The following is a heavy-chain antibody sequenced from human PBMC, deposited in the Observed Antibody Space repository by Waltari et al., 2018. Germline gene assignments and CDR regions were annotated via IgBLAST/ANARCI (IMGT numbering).Heavy chain of an antibody. CDR2: INPGDGKT. CDR1: GYTFADYS. J-gene: IGHJ6*02. Sequence: VQLVQSGAEVKEPGASVKVSCTGSGYTFADYSMYWVRQAPGQRLEWVGWINPGDGKTQYSQKFQGRVTITSDTGASTGYMALSSLTSEDTAVYYCARGWQKLVYYYYGMDVWGQGTAVIVSS. CDR3: ARGWQKLVYYYYGMDV. V-gene: IGHV1-3*01. D-gene: IGHD2-15*01.